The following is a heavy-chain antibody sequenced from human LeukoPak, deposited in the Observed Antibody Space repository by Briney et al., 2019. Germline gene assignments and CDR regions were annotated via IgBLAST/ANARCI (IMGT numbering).Heavy chain of an antibody. Sequence: SETLSLTCTVSGGSISSYSWSWIRQPPGKGLEWIAYISDIGSINYNPSLKSRVTISLDTSKNQFSLKLSSVTAADTAVYYCAGHHPRNTVDFWGQGTLVTVSS. CDR3: AGHHPRNTVDF. V-gene: IGHV4-59*08. D-gene: IGHD2-8*02. CDR2: ISDIGSI. J-gene: IGHJ4*02. CDR1: GGSISSYS.